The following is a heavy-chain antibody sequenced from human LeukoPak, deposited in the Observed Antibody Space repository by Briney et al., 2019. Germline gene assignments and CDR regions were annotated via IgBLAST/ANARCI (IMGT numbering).Heavy chain of an antibody. D-gene: IGHD6-19*01. V-gene: IGHV3-74*01. Sequence: GSLRLSCAASGFTFSSFWMHWVRQAPGKGLVWVSRINSVGSSTSYADSVKGRFTISRDNAKNTLYLQMNSLRAEDTAVYYCARVVVAATLGNWFDPWGQGTLVTVSS. CDR2: INSVGSST. CDR1: GFTFSSFW. J-gene: IGHJ5*02. CDR3: ARVVVAATLGNWFDP.